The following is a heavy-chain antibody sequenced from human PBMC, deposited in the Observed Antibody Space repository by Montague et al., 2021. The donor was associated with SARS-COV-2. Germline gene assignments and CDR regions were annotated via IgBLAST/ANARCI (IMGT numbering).Heavy chain of an antibody. V-gene: IGHV4-39*01. CDR2: IDYSGSA. Sequence: SETLSLTCSVSGDSINNSRYYWGWIRQPPGKGLEWIGTIDYSGSAYYXPSLKSRVTISVDTSKDQFSLKLNSVTATDTAVYYCARLESTRGVIIRGAFHIWGQGTKVTVSS. D-gene: IGHD3-10*01. CDR3: ARLESTRGVIIRGAFHI. CDR1: GDSINNSRYY. J-gene: IGHJ3*02.